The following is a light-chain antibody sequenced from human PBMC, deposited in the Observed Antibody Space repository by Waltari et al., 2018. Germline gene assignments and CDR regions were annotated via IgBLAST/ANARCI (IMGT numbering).Light chain of an antibody. J-gene: IGKJ2*01. CDR1: QSVSSN. CDR3: QQYNNWPPENT. CDR2: GAS. V-gene: IGKV3-15*01. Sequence: EIVLTQSPATPSVSPGDRATLSCRASQSVSSNLAWYQQKPGQAPRLLIYGASTRATGIPARFSGSGSGTEFTLTISSLQSEDFAVYYCQQYNNWPPENTFGQGTKLEIK.